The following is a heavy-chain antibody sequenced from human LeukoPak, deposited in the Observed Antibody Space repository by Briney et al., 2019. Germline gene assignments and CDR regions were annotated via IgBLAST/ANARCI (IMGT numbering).Heavy chain of an antibody. CDR3: ARLRDGYNRGYYYYYMDV. D-gene: IGHD5-24*01. CDR1: GYSFTSYW. J-gene: IGHJ6*03. V-gene: IGHV5-51*03. CDR2: IYPGDSDT. Sequence: KPGESLKVSCKGSGYSFTSYWIGWVRQMPGKGLEWMGIIYPGDSDTRYSPSFQGQVTISADKSISTAYLQWSSLKASDTAMYYCARLRDGYNRGYYYYYMDVWGKGTTVTISS.